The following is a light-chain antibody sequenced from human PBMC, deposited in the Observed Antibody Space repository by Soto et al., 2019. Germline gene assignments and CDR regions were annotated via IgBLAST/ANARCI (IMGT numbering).Light chain of an antibody. CDR3: ASYAGGKNFYV. CDR2: EVT. V-gene: IGLV2-8*01. Sequence: QSALTQPPSASGSPGQTVTISCTGTSSDVGGYDYVSWYQQHPGEAPKLIIYEVTKRPSGVPDRFSGSKSGNTASLTVSGLQADDEADYHCASYAGGKNFYVFGTGTKLTVL. CDR1: SSDVGGYDY. J-gene: IGLJ1*01.